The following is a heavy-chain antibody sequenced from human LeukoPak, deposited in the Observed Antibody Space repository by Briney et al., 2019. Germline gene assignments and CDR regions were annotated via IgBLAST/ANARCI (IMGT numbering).Heavy chain of an antibody. CDR1: GGSFSGYY. CDR3: ARAPHFDWTNCYYFDY. V-gene: IGHV4-34*01. CDR2: INHSGST. J-gene: IGHJ4*02. Sequence: TLSLTCAVYGGSFSGYYWSWIRQPPGKGLEWIGEINHSGSTNYNPSLKSRVTISVDTSKNQFSLKLSSVTAADTAVYYCARAPHFDWTNCYYFDYWGQGTLVTVSS. D-gene: IGHD3-9*01.